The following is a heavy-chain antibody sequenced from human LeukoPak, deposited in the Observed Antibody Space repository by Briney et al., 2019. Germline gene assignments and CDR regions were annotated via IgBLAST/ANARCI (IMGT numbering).Heavy chain of an antibody. CDR3: ARDILGGYGEGDY. CDR2: TTTSGSNM. Sequence: TGGSLRLSCAASGFPFSSYEMNWVRQAPGKGLEWVSSTTTSGSNMFYADSVKGRFTISRDNAKNPLYLQMNSLRAEDTAVYYCARDILGGYGEGDYWGQGTLVTVSS. V-gene: IGHV3-48*03. J-gene: IGHJ4*02. D-gene: IGHD4-17*01. CDR1: GFPFSSYE.